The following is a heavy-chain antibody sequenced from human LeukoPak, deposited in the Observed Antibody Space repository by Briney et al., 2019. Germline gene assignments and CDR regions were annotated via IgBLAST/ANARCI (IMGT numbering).Heavy chain of an antibody. Sequence: GGSLRLSCAASGFTFSSYAMSWVRQAPGKGLEWVSAISGSGGSTYYADSVKGRFTISRDNSKSTLYLQMNSLRAEDTAVYYCAKDPWHIAAAGFWFDPWGQGTLVTVSS. J-gene: IGHJ5*02. D-gene: IGHD6-13*01. CDR2: ISGSGGST. V-gene: IGHV3-23*01. CDR1: GFTFSSYA. CDR3: AKDPWHIAAAGFWFDP.